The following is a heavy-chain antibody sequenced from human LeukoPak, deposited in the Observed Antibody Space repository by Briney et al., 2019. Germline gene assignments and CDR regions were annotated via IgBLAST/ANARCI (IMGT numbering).Heavy chain of an antibody. Sequence: GGSLRLSCAACGFTFSMYWMSWVRQAPGKGLEWVANINQDGSEKYYVDSVKGRFTISRDNAKNSLYLQVNRLRAEDTAVYYCARVVPALTNRFDPWGQGTLVTVSS. V-gene: IGHV3-7*05. CDR3: ARVVPALTNRFDP. J-gene: IGHJ5*02. CDR1: GFTFSMYW. D-gene: IGHD2-2*01. CDR2: INQDGSEK.